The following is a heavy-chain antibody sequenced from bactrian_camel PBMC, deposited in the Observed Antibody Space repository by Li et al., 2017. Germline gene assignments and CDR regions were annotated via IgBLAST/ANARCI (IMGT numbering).Heavy chain of an antibody. CDR3: ASVGSRFRLVSRCSRGYKDSRFLER. D-gene: IGHD1*01. J-gene: IGHJ4*01. CDR2: ITSDGTT. Sequence: VQLVESGGGSVQAGGSLKLSCTSSGSILSMCAMAWYRQAPGKERELVGSITSDGTTTYTDSVKGRVTISQDYAKNTMYLQMNSLKTEDTAVYRCASVGSRFRLVSRCSRGYKDSRFLERWGQGTQVTVS. CDR1: GSILSMCA. V-gene: IGHV3S53*01.